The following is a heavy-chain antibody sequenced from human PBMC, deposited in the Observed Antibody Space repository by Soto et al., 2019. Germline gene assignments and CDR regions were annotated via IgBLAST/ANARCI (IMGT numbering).Heavy chain of an antibody. CDR1: GGSVSSGGYY. D-gene: IGHD3-3*01. CDR2: IYYSGST. Sequence: QVQLQESGPGLVKPSQTLSLTCTVSGGSVSSGGYYWSCIRQHPGKGLEWIGYIYYSGSTYYNPSLKSRVTISVDTSKNQFSLKLSSVTAADTAVYYCAREPTYRLENYYYYGMDVWGQGTTVTVS. V-gene: IGHV4-31*03. J-gene: IGHJ6*02. CDR3: AREPTYRLENYYYYGMDV.